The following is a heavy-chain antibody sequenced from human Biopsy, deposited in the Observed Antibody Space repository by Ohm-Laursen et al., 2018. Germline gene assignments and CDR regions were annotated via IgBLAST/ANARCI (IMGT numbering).Heavy chain of an antibody. CDR3: AKDLGQVTAAIGY. CDR2: ITWNSGSI. D-gene: IGHD2-21*02. Sequence: SLRLSCAASGFTFSDYAMHWVRHAPGKGLEWASVITWNSGSIGYADSVKGRFSIFRDNAKHSLYLQMNSLRAEDTALYYCAKDLGQVTAAIGYWGQGTLVTVSS. V-gene: IGHV3-9*01. CDR1: GFTFSDYA. J-gene: IGHJ4*02.